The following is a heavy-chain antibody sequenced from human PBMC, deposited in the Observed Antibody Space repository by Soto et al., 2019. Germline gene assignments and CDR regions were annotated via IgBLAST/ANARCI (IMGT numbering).Heavy chain of an antibody. V-gene: IGHV1-18*01. CDR3: ARTDEGGQSYYYYMDV. Sequence: GASVKVSCKASGYTFTSYGISWVRQAPGQGLEWMGWISAYNGNTNYAQKLQGRVTMTTDTSTSTAYMELRSLRSDDTAVYYCARTDEGGQSYYYYMDVWGKGTTVTVSS. D-gene: IGHD2-15*01. CDR1: GYTFTSYG. CDR2: ISAYNGNT. J-gene: IGHJ6*03.